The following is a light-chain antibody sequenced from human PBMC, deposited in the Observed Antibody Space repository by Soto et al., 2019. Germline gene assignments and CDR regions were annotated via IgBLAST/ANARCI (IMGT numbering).Light chain of an antibody. J-gene: IGLJ1*01. Sequence: VLTQPPSVSGAPGQRVTISCTGSSSDIGAGFDVHWYQHLPGTAPKLLIYGNTNRPSGVPGRFSGSKSGTSASLVITGLQAEDEADYYCQSYENSRTGFYVFGTGTKVTVL. CDR2: GNT. CDR1: SSDIGAGFD. CDR3: QSYENSRTGFYV. V-gene: IGLV1-40*01.